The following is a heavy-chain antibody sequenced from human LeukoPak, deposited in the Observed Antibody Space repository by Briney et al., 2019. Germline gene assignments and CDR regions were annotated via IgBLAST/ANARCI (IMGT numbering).Heavy chain of an antibody. Sequence: ASVKVSCKASGYTFTGYYMHWVRQAPGQGLEGMGWINPNSGGTNYAQKFQGRVTMTRDTSISTAYMELSRLRSDDTAVYYCARGVVGYSYAPDAFDIWDQGTMVTVSS. CDR3: ARGVVGYSYAPDAFDI. J-gene: IGHJ3*02. V-gene: IGHV1-2*02. CDR1: GYTFTGYY. CDR2: INPNSGGT. D-gene: IGHD5-18*01.